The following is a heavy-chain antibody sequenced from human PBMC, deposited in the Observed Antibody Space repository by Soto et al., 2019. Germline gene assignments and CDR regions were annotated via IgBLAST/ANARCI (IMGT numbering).Heavy chain of an antibody. J-gene: IGHJ6*03. CDR3: ARQSIAARLYYMDV. D-gene: IGHD6-6*01. Sequence: PSETLSLTCTVSGGSISSSSYYWGWIRQPPGKGLEWIGSIYYSGSTYYNPSLKSRVTISVDTSKNQFSLKLSSVTAADTAVYYCARQSIAARLYYMDVWGKGTTVTVSS. CDR2: IYYSGST. CDR1: GGSISSSSYY. V-gene: IGHV4-39*01.